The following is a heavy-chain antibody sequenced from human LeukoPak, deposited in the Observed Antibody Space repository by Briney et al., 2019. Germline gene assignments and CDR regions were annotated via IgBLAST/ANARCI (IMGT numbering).Heavy chain of an antibody. CDR3: ARRWANHDF. V-gene: IGHV3-7*01. D-gene: IGHD4/OR15-4a*01. Sequence: GGSLRLSCAASGISFTNFYMTWVRQAPGKGLEWVANIKADGSEKSYVDSVKGRITISRDNAKNAVYLQMNSLRAEDTALYYCARRWANHDFWGQGALVTVSS. J-gene: IGHJ4*02. CDR2: IKADGSEK. CDR1: GISFTNFY.